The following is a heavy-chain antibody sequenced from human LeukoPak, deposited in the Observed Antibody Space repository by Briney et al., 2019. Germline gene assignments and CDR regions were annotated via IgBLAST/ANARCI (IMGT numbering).Heavy chain of an antibody. V-gene: IGHV3-48*03. D-gene: IGHD1-7*01. Sequence: GGSLRLSCAASGFTFNTYEMNWVRQAPGKGLEWVSYITSGGRTIYYADYVKGRFTISRDNAKNSLYLQMNSLRAEDTAVYYCARGGWNYAFNSWGQGTLVTVSS. CDR3: ARGGWNYAFNS. CDR2: ITSGGRTI. CDR1: GFTFNTYE. J-gene: IGHJ5*02.